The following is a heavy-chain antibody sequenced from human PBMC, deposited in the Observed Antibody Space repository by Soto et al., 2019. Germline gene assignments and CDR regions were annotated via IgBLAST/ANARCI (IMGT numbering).Heavy chain of an antibody. CDR3: AREGGIVGATTVDY. V-gene: IGHV4-30-4*01. D-gene: IGHD1-26*01. CDR1: DGSISSGNYY. Sequence: SETRSLTSTVSDGSISSGNYYSWLIRQAPGKGLEWIGYIYYRGSTYYNPSLKSRVTISVDTSKNQFSLKLSSVTAADTAVYYCAREGGIVGATTVDYWGQGTLVTVSS. CDR2: IYYRGST. J-gene: IGHJ4*02.